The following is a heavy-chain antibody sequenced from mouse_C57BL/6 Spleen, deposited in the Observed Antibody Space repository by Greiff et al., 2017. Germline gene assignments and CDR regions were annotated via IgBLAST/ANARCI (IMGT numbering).Heavy chain of an antibody. J-gene: IGHJ2*01. D-gene: IGHD2-2*01. CDR2: IAPSTRYT. CDR1: GYTFTSYW. CDR3: ARLGYEGY. V-gene: IGHV1-69*01. Sequence: QVQLQQPGAELVMPGASVKLSCKASGYTFTSYWMHWVKQRHGQGLAWIGEIAPSTRYTNYNQKFKGKSTFTVDKSSSTAYMQLSSLTSEDSAVYYCARLGYEGYWGQGTTLTVSS.